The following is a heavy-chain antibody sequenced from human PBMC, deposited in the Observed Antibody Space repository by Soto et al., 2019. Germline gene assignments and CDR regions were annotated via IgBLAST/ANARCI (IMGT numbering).Heavy chain of an antibody. CDR2: VYYRGRS. Sequence: PSETLSVTCTVSGGSVTNSIYYWGWIRHSPGKGLEWIGSVYYRGRSYSKSSVKSRVTISVDTSKNRFSLSLNSVTASDTAVYFCVSQRTTVPTQAYFDYWGPGALVTVSS. D-gene: IGHD4-17*01. CDR3: VSQRTTVPTQAYFDY. V-gene: IGHV4-39*01. CDR1: GGSVTNSIYY. J-gene: IGHJ4*02.